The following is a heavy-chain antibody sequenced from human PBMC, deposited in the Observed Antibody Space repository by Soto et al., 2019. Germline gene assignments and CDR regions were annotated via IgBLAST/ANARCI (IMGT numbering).Heavy chain of an antibody. CDR2: IKSKTDGGTT. D-gene: IGHD2-15*01. CDR1: GFTFSNAW. V-gene: IGHV3-15*01. Sequence: GGSLRLSCAASGFTFSNAWMSWVRQAPGKGLEWVGRIKSKTDGGTTDYAAPVKGRFNISRDDSKNTLYLQMNSLKTEDTAVYYCTTGRGRDVVVVAAPGDYYYYYMDVWGKGTTVTVSS. J-gene: IGHJ6*03. CDR3: TTGRGRDVVVVAAPGDYYYYYMDV.